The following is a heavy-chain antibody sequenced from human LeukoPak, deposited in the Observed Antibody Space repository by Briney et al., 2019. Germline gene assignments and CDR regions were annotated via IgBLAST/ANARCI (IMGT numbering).Heavy chain of an antibody. CDR3: ARSRRVICGGACYSFDY. D-gene: IGHD2-21*02. Sequence: GGSLRLSCTASGFTFGDYGMSWFRQAPGKGLEWVGFIRSKAYGGTTEYAASVNGRFTISRDDSKSIVYLQVNSLKTEDTAVYFCARSRRVICGGACYSFDYWGQGTLVTVSS. CDR1: GFTFGDYG. CDR2: IRSKAYGGTT. J-gene: IGHJ4*02. V-gene: IGHV3-49*03.